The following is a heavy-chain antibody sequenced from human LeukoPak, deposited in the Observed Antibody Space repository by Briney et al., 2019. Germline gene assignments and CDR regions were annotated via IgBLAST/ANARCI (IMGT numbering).Heavy chain of an antibody. V-gene: IGHV3-74*01. CDR2: IKGDGSST. J-gene: IGHJ4*02. Sequence: PGGSLRLSCAVSGFTFSSNWMHWVRQAPGKGLVWVSRIKGDGSSTSYADSVKGRFTISRDNAKNTLFLQMNSLRAEDTAVYYCVRDGVGAPPFDYWGQGALVTVSS. D-gene: IGHD1-26*01. CDR3: VRDGVGAPPFDY. CDR1: GFTFSSNW.